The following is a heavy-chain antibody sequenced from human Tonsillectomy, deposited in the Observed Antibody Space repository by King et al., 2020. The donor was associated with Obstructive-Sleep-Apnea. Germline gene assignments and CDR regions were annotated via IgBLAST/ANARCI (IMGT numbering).Heavy chain of an antibody. CDR2: IEGDVDST. CDR1: GFTFNNYV. V-gene: IGHV3-23*04. CDR3: ATSWSGYYYFDY. D-gene: IGHD3-3*01. Sequence: VQLVESGGALVQPGGSLRLSCAASGFTFNNYVMTWVRQAPGKGLEWVSSIEGDVDSTYSADSVKGRFTISRDNSKNTLYLQMNRVRAEDTAIYYCATSWSGYYYFDYWGQGSLVTVSS. J-gene: IGHJ4*02.